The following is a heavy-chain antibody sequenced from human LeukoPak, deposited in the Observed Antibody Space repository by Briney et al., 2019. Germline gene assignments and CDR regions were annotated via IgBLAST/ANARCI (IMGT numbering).Heavy chain of an antibody. CDR3: ARGAVLLWFGEFYWFDP. V-gene: IGHV1-8*01. D-gene: IGHD3-10*01. CDR1: GYTFTSYD. Sequence: ASVKVSCKASGYTFTSYDINWVRQATGQGLEWMGWMNPNSGNTGYAQKFQGRVTMTRNTSISTAYMELSSLRSEDTAVYYCARGAVLLWFGEFYWFDPWGQGTLVTVSS. J-gene: IGHJ5*02. CDR2: MNPNSGNT.